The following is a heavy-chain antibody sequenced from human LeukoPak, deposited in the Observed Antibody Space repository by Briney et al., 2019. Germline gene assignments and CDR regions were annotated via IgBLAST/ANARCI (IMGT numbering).Heavy chain of an antibody. CDR2: IYYSGST. CDR1: GGSISSYY. J-gene: IGHJ3*02. Sequence: SETLSLTCTVSGGSISSYYWSWIRQPPGKGLEWIGYIYYSGSTNYNPSLKSRVTISVDTSKNQFSLKLSSVTAADTAVYYCARDRGDYARVDAFDIWGQGTMVTVSS. V-gene: IGHV4-59*01. CDR3: ARDRGDYARVDAFDI. D-gene: IGHD4-17*01.